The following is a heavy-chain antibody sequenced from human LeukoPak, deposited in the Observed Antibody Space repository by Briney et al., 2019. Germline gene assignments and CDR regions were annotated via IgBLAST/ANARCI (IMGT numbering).Heavy chain of an antibody. CDR3: ARGGGSSGYPDY. J-gene: IGHJ4*02. Sequence: EASVEVSCKTSGYTFPDYYLHWVRQAPGRVLEWLGWINPKSGTTNYAQKFQGRITVTRDTSITTTYMELYSLRSDDTALYYCARGGGSSGYPDYWGQGALVTVSS. CDR1: GYTFPDYY. CDR2: INPKSGTT. V-gene: IGHV1-2*02. D-gene: IGHD3-22*01.